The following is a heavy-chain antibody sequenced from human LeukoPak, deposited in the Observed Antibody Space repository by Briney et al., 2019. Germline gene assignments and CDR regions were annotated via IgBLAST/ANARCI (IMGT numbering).Heavy chain of an antibody. V-gene: IGHV3-64*01. Sequence: GGSLRLSCAASGFTLSRYSMHWIRQAPGKGLEYVSAIGSDGGRTYYANSVKGRFTISRDNSKNTLYLQMGSLRGEDMAVYYCARVGGDYFDYWGQGTLVTVSS. CDR2: IGSDGGRT. CDR3: ARVGGDYFDY. CDR1: GFTLSRYS. D-gene: IGHD3-10*01. J-gene: IGHJ4*02.